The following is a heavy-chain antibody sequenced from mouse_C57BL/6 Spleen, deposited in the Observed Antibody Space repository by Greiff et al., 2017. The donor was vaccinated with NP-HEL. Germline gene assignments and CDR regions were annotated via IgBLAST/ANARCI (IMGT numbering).Heavy chain of an antibody. J-gene: IGHJ2*01. Sequence: EVQLQQSGPVLVKPGASVKMSCKASGYTFTDYYMNWVKQSHGKSLELIGVINPYNGGTSYNQKFKGKATLTVDKSSSTAYMELNSLTSEDSAVYYCAREKDFFDYWGQGTTLTVSS. V-gene: IGHV1-19*01. CDR3: AREKDFFDY. CDR1: GYTFTDYY. CDR2: INPYNGGT.